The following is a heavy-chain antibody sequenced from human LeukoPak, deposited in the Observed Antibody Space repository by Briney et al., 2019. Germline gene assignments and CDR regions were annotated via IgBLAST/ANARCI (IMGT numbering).Heavy chain of an antibody. CDR1: GGSISSGGYY. Sequence: PSETLSLTCTVSGGSISSGGYYWSWIRQHPGKGLERIGYIYYSGSTYYNPSLKSRVTISVDTSKNQFSLKLSSVTAADTAVYYCARGEDGYNSLDYWGQGTLVTVSS. J-gene: IGHJ4*02. D-gene: IGHD5-24*01. V-gene: IGHV4-31*03. CDR3: ARGEDGYNSLDY. CDR2: IYYSGST.